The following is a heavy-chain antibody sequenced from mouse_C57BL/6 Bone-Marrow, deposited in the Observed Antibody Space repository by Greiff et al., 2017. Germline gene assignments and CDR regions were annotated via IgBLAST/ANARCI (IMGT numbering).Heavy chain of an antibody. Sequence: EVKLVESGGGLVQPGGSMKLSCVASGFTFSNYWMNWVRQSPEKGLEWVAQIRLKSDNYATHYAESVKGRFTISRDDSKSSVYLQMNNLRAEDTGIYYCTATAGAMDYWGQGTSVTVSS. V-gene: IGHV6-3*01. CDR1: GFTFSNYW. D-gene: IGHD4-1*02. CDR3: TATAGAMDY. J-gene: IGHJ4*01. CDR2: IRLKSDNYAT.